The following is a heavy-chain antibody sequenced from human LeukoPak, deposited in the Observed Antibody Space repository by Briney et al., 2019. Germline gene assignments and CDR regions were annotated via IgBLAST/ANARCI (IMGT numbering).Heavy chain of an antibody. CDR1: GFTFSSYW. D-gene: IGHD3-10*01. Sequence: GGSLRLSCAASGFTFSSYWMSWVRQAPGKGLEWVANIKQDGREKYYVDSVKGRFTISRDNAKNSLYLQMNSLRAEDTAVYYCARGVSGESMVRGVTYYYYYMDVWGKGTTVTISS. J-gene: IGHJ6*03. CDR2: IKQDGREK. V-gene: IGHV3-7*01. CDR3: ARGVSGESMVRGVTYYYYYMDV.